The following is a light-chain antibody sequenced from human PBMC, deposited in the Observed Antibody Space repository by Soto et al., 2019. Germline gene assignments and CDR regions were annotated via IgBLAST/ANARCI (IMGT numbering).Light chain of an antibody. CDR3: QQYGSSPYT. CDR2: GAS. CDR1: QSVSNTY. Sequence: EIVLTQSPGTLSLSPGERATLSCRASQSVSNTYLAWYQQKPGQAPRLLIYGASSSATAIPDRFSGSGSGTVFTLSISRLEPEDVAVYYCQQYGSSPYTFGQGTKLEIK. V-gene: IGKV3-20*01. J-gene: IGKJ2*01.